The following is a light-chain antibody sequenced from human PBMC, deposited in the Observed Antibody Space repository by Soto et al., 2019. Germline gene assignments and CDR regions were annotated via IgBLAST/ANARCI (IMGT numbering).Light chain of an antibody. J-gene: IGKJ2*01. V-gene: IGKV3-20*01. CDR3: QRYGGSPPYT. Sequence: VLTQSPGTLSLSPGARATLSCRASENIYTSYVAWFQQRPGQPPRLLIYDASSRAAGVPDRFSGSGSGTDFTLTINRLEPEDFALYYCQRYGGSPPYTFGQGTKVEIK. CDR1: ENIYTSY. CDR2: DAS.